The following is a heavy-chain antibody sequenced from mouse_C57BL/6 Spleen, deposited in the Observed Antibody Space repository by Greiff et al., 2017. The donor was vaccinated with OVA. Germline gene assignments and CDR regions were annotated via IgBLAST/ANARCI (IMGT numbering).Heavy chain of an antibody. D-gene: IGHD2-5*01. Sequence: QVQLKQSGAELVRPGTSVKVSCKASGYAFTNYLIEWVKQRPGQGLEWIGVINPGSGGTNYNEKFKGKATLTADKSSSTAYMQISSLTSEDSAVYFCARSADSNYAGYWGQGTTLTVSS. J-gene: IGHJ2*01. V-gene: IGHV1-54*01. CDR1: GYAFTNYL. CDR2: INPGSGGT. CDR3: ARSADSNYAGY.